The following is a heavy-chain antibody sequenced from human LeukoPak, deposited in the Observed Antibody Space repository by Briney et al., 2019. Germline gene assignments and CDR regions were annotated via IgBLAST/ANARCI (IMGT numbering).Heavy chain of an antibody. J-gene: IGHJ4*02. CDR1: GYTLTELS. V-gene: IGHV1-24*01. CDR3: ATVTYYYGSGSYLLFDY. Sequence: SVKVSCKVSGYTLTELSMHWVRQAPGKGLEWMGGFDPEDGETIYAQKFQGRVTMTEDTSTDTAYMELSSLRSEDTAVYYCATVTYYYGSGSYLLFDYWGQGTLVTVSS. D-gene: IGHD3-10*01. CDR2: FDPEDGET.